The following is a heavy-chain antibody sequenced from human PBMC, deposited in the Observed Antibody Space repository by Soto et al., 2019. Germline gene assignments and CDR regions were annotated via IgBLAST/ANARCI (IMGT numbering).Heavy chain of an antibody. CDR2: ISGSGGST. D-gene: IGHD3-9*01. J-gene: IGHJ4*02. CDR1: GCTCRSYG. CDR3: AKESYYDILTGPLAY. Sequence: QPGGSLRPSCPAAGCTCRSYGMRWVRQAPGKGLEWVSAISGSGGSTYYADSVKGRFTISRDNSKNTLYLQMNSLRAEDTAVYYCAKESYYDILTGPLAYWGQGTLVTVSS. V-gene: IGHV3-23*01.